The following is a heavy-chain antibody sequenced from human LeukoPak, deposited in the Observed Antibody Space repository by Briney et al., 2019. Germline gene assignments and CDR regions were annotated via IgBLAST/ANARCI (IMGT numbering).Heavy chain of an antibody. CDR2: IYYSGST. Sequence: SETLSLTCTVSGGSISSSSYYWGWIRQPPGKGLEWIGSIYYSGSTYYIPSLMSRLTISADTAKNQFSLKLSSVTAADTAVYYCARDKGHFDVDYWGQGTLVTVSS. D-gene: IGHD3-9*01. V-gene: IGHV4-39*07. CDR1: GGSISSSSYY. J-gene: IGHJ4*02. CDR3: ARDKGHFDVDY.